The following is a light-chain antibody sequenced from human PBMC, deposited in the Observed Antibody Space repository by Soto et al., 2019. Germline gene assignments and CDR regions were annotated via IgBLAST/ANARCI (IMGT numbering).Light chain of an antibody. J-gene: IGKJ1*01. Sequence: EIVLTQSPGTLSLSPGERATLSCRASQSVSSSYLAWSQQKPGQAPRLLIYGASSRATGIPDRFSGSGSGTGFTLTISRLEPEDFAVYYCQQRSNWPPWTFGQGTKVDIK. CDR1: QSVSSSY. CDR3: QQRSNWPPWT. V-gene: IGKV3D-20*02. CDR2: GAS.